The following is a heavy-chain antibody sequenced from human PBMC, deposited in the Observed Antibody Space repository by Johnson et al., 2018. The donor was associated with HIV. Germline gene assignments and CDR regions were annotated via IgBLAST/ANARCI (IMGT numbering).Heavy chain of an antibody. CDR2: ISYDGSNK. CDR3: ARDSGSSVGVAGAFAI. J-gene: IGHJ3*02. D-gene: IGHD1-26*01. CDR1: GFTFSSYA. V-gene: IGHV3-30*14. Sequence: QVQLVESGGGVVQPGRSLRLSCAASGFTFSSYAMHWVRQAPGKGLEWVAVISYDGSNKYYADSVKGRFTISRDNSKNTLDLQMNSLRAEDTAVYYCARDSGSSVGVAGAFAIWGQGTMVTVSA.